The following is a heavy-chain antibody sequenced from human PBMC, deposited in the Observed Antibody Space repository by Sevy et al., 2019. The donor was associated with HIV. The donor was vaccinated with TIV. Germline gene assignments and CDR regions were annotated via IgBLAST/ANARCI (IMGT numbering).Heavy chain of an antibody. CDR3: TTSDSSGWYYFDY. D-gene: IGHD6-19*01. V-gene: IGHV3-73*01. J-gene: IGHJ4*02. Sequence: GGSLRLSCAASGFTFSGSAMHWVRQASGKGLEWVGRIRSKANSYATAYAASVKGRFTISRDDSKNTAYLQMNSLKTDDTAVYYCTTSDSSGWYYFDYWGQGTLVTVSS. CDR1: GFTFSGSA. CDR2: IRSKANSYAT.